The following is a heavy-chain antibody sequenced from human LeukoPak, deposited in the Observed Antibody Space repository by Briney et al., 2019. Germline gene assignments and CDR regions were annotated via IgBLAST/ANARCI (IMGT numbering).Heavy chain of an antibody. J-gene: IGHJ6*03. Sequence: APVKVSCKASGYTFTGYYMHWVRQAPGQGLEWMGWINPNSGGTNYAQKFQGRVTMTRDTYISTAYMELSRLRSDDTAVYYCARVYSRSSYYMDVWGKGTTVTISS. CDR1: GYTFTGYY. CDR2: INPNSGGT. V-gene: IGHV1-2*02. CDR3: ARVYSRSSYYMDV. D-gene: IGHD1-26*01.